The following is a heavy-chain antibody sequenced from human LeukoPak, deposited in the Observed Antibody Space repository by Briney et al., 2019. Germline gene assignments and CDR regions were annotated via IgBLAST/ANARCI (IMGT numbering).Heavy chain of an antibody. CDR3: AKDHCSGGSCYLDC. Sequence: GASVKVSCKASGYTFTSYDINWVRQATGQGLEWMGWMNPNSGNTGYAQKFQGRVTMTRNTSISTAYMELSSLRSEDTAVYYCAKDHCSGGSCYLDCWGQGTLVTVSS. CDR1: GYTFTSYD. J-gene: IGHJ4*02. D-gene: IGHD2-15*01. CDR2: MNPNSGNT. V-gene: IGHV1-8*01.